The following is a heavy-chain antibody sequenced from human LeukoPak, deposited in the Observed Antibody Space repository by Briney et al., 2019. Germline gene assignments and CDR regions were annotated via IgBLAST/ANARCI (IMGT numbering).Heavy chain of an antibody. D-gene: IGHD6-25*01. Sequence: PGGSLRLSCVASGFTISSHWMHWVRQAPGKGLVWVSRISSDGSTTNYADSVKGRFTISRDNAKNTLYLQMNSLTGEDTAVYFCARTAARPEYWGQGTRVTVSS. V-gene: IGHV3-74*01. J-gene: IGHJ4*02. CDR1: GFTISSHW. CDR2: ISSDGSTT. CDR3: ARTAARPEY.